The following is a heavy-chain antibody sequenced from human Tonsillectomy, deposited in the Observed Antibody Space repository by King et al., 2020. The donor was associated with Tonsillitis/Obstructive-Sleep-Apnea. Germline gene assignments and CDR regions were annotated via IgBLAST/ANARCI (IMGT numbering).Heavy chain of an antibody. CDR1: GFTFRNAW. CDR3: TTVEGGYAVF. D-gene: IGHD5-12*01. V-gene: IGHV3-15*01. J-gene: IGHJ4*02. Sequence: VQLVESGGGLLKPGGSLRLSCAASGFTFRNAWMTWCRQAPGKGLEWVGRIKSKTYGGTTDYAAPVKGRFTISRDDSKNTLYLQMNSLKTEDTAVYYCTTVEGGYAVFGGQGTLVTVSS. CDR2: IKSKTYGGTT.